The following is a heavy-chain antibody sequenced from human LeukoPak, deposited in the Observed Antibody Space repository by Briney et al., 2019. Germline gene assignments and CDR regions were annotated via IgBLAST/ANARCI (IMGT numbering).Heavy chain of an antibody. CDR3: ARDQGSMIAVRTTIGYFDL. V-gene: IGHV3-7*01. J-gene: IGHJ2*01. CDR1: GFTFSNYW. D-gene: IGHD3-22*01. Sequence: GGSLRLSCAASGFTFSNYWMSLVRQAPGKGLEWLANINQDGSEMYYVDSVKGRFTISRDNGKNSLYLQINSLRADDTAVYYCARDQGSMIAVRTTIGYFDLWGRGTLVTVSS. CDR2: INQDGSEM.